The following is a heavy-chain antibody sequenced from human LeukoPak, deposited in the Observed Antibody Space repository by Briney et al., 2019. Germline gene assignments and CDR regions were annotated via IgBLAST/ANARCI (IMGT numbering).Heavy chain of an antibody. Sequence: GGSLRLPCAASGFTFSTYWMSWVRQAPGKGLEWVANIKQDGSEKYYVDSVKGRFIISRDNAKNSLYLQMNSLRAEDTAVYYCARDKGSDEGSKFDYWGQGTLVTVSS. J-gene: IGHJ4*02. CDR3: ARDKGSDEGSKFDY. CDR2: IKQDGSEK. CDR1: GFTFSTYW. V-gene: IGHV3-7*03.